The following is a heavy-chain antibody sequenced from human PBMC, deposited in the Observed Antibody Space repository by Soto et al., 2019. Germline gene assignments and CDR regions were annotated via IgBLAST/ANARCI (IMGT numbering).Heavy chain of an antibody. Sequence: EVQLVESGGGLVQPGGSLRLSCAASGFTFSSYGMNWVRQTPGKGLEWVSYISTGSATMYYAESVKGRLTTSRDNAKNSLYLQMESLRDEDAAVYFCARDSASYSSSSGSYWYFDLWGRGTLVTVSS. D-gene: IGHD6-6*01. CDR2: ISTGSATM. CDR3: ARDSASYSSSSGSYWYFDL. CDR1: GFTFSSYG. J-gene: IGHJ2*01. V-gene: IGHV3-48*02.